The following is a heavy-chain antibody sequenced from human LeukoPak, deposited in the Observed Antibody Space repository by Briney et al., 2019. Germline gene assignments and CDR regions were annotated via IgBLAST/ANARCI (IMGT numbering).Heavy chain of an antibody. CDR1: GFTVSSNS. Sequence: GGSLRLSCTVSGFTVSSNSMSWVRQAPGKGLEWVSFIYSGGNTHNSDSVKGRFTISRDNSKNTLYLQMNSLRAEDTAVYYCAHGTVYQLDYWGQGTLVTVSS. CDR3: AHGTVYQLDY. V-gene: IGHV3-53*01. D-gene: IGHD2-2*01. CDR2: IYSGGNT. J-gene: IGHJ4*02.